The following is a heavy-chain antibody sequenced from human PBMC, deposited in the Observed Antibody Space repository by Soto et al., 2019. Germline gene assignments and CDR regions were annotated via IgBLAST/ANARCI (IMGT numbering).Heavy chain of an antibody. J-gene: IGHJ4*02. V-gene: IGHV3-23*01. D-gene: IGHD6-6*01. CDR2: IRGTGAST. Sequence: EVQLLESGGGLVQPGGSLTLSCAASGFTFSSYAMSWVRQAPGKGLEWVSTIRGTGASTFSADSVKGRFTMSRDNSKNTVYVQMNSLRADDTAVYYCARQGQSSSFRGVFDCWGQGILVIVSS. CDR1: GFTFSSYA. CDR3: ARQGQSSSFRGVFDC.